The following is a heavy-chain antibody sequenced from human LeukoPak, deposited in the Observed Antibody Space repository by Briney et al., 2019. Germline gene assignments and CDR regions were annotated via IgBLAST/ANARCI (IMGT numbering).Heavy chain of an antibody. J-gene: IGHJ3*02. CDR2: INPNSGGT. V-gene: IGHV1-2*02. CDR1: GYTFTGYY. CDR3: ASVGYYDFWSGYSRDAFDM. D-gene: IGHD3-3*01. Sequence: GASVKVSCKASGYTFTGYYMHWVRQAPGQGLEWMGWINPNSGGTNYAQKFQGRVTMTRDTSISTAYMELSRLRSDDTAVYYCASVGYYDFWSGYSRDAFDMWGQGTMVTVSS.